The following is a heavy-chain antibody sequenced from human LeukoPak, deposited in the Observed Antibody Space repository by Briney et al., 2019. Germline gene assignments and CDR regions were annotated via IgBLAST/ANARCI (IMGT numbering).Heavy chain of an antibody. CDR3: EIMSYKTGSGSYVY. Sequence: GGSLRLSCAASGFTVSSNYMSWVRQAPGKGLEWVSVIYSGGSTYYADSVKGRFTISRDNSKNTLYLQMNSLRAEDTAVYYCEIMSYKTGSGSYVYWGQGTLVTVSS. CDR2: IYSGGST. D-gene: IGHD3-10*01. J-gene: IGHJ4*02. V-gene: IGHV3-53*01. CDR1: GFTVSSNY.